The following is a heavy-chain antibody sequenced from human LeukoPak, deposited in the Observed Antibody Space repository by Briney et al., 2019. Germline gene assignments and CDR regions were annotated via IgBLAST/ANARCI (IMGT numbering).Heavy chain of an antibody. CDR3: ARGTVDTAMVKRYYYYYYGMDV. CDR2: INHSGST. D-gene: IGHD5-18*01. Sequence: PSETLSLTCAVYGGSFSGYYWSWIRQPPGKGPEWIGEINHSGSTNYNPSLKSRVTISVDTSKNQFSLKLSSVTAADTAVYYCARGTVDTAMVKRYYYYYYGMDVWGQGTTVTVSS. V-gene: IGHV4-34*01. CDR1: GGSFSGYY. J-gene: IGHJ6*02.